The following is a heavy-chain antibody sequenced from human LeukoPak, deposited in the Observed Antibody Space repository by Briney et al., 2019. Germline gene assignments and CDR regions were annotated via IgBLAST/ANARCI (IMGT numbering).Heavy chain of an antibody. CDR3: ARGGRMVATIFEGFDY. D-gene: IGHD5-12*01. V-gene: IGHV4-59*12. CDR1: VGSISIYY. Sequence: SETLSLTCTVSVGSISIYYWSWIRQPPGKGREWIGHLYYSGSTNYNPSLKSRVTISVDTSKNQFSLKLSSVTAADTAVYYCARGGRMVATIFEGFDYGGQGTLVTVSS. CDR2: LYYSGST. J-gene: IGHJ4*02.